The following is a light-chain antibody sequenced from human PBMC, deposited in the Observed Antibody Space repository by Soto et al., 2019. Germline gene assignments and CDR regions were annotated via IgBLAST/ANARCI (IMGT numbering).Light chain of an antibody. CDR3: GSYAGSNNML. J-gene: IGLJ2*01. CDR2: EVT. Sequence: QSVLTQPPSASGSPGQSVTISCTGTSNDIGGSNFVSWYQQHPDNAPKLIIYEVTKRPSGVPDRFSAFKSGNTASLTVSGLQPEDEADYYCGSYAGSNNMLFGGGTKLTVL. CDR1: SNDIGGSNF. V-gene: IGLV2-8*01.